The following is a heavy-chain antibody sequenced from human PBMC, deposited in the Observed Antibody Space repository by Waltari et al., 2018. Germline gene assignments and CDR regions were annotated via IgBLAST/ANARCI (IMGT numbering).Heavy chain of an antibody. CDR1: GFTFDDYA. Sequence: EVQLVESGGVVVQPGGSLRLSCAASGFTFDDYAMHWVRQAPGKGLEWVSLISWDGGSTYYADSGKGRFTISRDNSKNSLYLQMNSLRAEDTALYYCAKDIGVAARPYYYYYGMDVWGQGTTVTVSS. CDR3: AKDIGVAARPYYYYYGMDV. J-gene: IGHJ6*02. D-gene: IGHD6-6*01. CDR2: ISWDGGST. V-gene: IGHV3-43D*04.